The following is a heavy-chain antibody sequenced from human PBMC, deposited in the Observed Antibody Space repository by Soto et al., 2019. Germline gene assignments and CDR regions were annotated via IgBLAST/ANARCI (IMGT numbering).Heavy chain of an antibody. D-gene: IGHD4-17*01. Sequence: QVKLVESGGGVVQPGRSLRLSCAASGLTFSSYAMHWVRQAPGKGLEWVAVVSNDRSNRHYADSVKGRFTISRNNLENTVSLQMNSLSSEDTAVYYCAKAQYRYGDHPYFFNYWGQGTLVTVSA. J-gene: IGHJ4*02. CDR1: GLTFSSYA. CDR2: VSNDRSNR. CDR3: AKAQYRYGDHPYFFNY. V-gene: IGHV3-30*04.